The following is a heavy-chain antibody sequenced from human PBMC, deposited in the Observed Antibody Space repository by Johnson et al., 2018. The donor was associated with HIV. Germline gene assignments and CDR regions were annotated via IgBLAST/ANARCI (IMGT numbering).Heavy chain of an antibody. CDR1: GFTFSSYA. CDR3: ARISYNFWSDPDAFDI. V-gene: IGHV3-13*01. J-gene: IGHJ3*02. Sequence: VQLVESGGGLVQPGGSLRLSCAASGFTFSSYAMSWVRQVTGKRLQWVPVIGDGAGDADSLGSVRGRFTISREIAKNSLYLQINSLRVGDTAVYYCARISYNFWSDPDAFDIWGQGTMVTVSS. CDR2: IGDGAGDA. D-gene: IGHD3-3*01.